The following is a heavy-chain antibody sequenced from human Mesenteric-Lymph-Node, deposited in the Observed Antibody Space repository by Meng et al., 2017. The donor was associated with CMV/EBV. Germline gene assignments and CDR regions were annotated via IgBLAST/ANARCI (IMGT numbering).Heavy chain of an antibody. J-gene: IGHJ4*02. V-gene: IGHV3-7*01. CDR3: ARGFWV. D-gene: IGHD3-16*01. Sequence: GESLKISCAASGFTFSSYWMTWVRQAPGKGLEWVANIKQDGSEKYYVDSVRGRFTISRDNAKNTLYLQMNSLRAEDTAVYYCARGFWVWGQGTLVTVSS. CDR2: IKQDGSEK. CDR1: GFTFSSYW.